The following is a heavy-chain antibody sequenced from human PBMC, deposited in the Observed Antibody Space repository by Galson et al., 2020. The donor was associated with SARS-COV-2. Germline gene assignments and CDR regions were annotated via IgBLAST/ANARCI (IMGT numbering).Heavy chain of an antibody. V-gene: IGHV3-21*01. Sequence: GGSLRLSCAASGFTFSSYSMNWVRQAPGKGLECVSSISSNSGDFFYADSVKGRFTVSRDNSKNSLYLQMNSLSAEDTAVYYCARDQSLERRDYYYYMDVWGKGTTVTVSS. D-gene: IGHD1-1*01. CDR3: ARDQSLERRDYYYYMDV. J-gene: IGHJ6*03. CDR1: GFTFSSYS. CDR2: ISSNSGDF.